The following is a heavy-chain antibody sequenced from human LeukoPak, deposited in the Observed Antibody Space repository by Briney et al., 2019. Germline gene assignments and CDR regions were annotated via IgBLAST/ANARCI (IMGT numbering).Heavy chain of an antibody. D-gene: IGHD6-19*01. CDR2: INTDGRSI. Sequence: GGSLRLSCAASGFTFSSYWMHWVRQAPGKGLVWVSRINTDGRSISYADSVKGRFTISRDNAKNTVYLQMNSLRAEDTAFYYCAKDRGSVAGANYFDYWGQGTLVTVSS. V-gene: IGHV3-74*01. J-gene: IGHJ4*02. CDR3: AKDRGSVAGANYFDY. CDR1: GFTFSSYW.